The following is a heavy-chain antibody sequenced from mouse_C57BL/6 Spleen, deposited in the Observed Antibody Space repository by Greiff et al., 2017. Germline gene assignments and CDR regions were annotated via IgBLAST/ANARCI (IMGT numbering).Heavy chain of an antibody. CDR2: IYPGSGST. V-gene: IGHV1-55*01. J-gene: IGHJ1*03. Sequence: QVQLQQPGAELVKPGASVKMSCKASGYTFTSYWITWVKQRPGQGLEWIGDIYPGSGSTNYNEKFKSKATLTVVTSSSTAYMQLSSLTSEDSAVYYCANYYGSRRDWYFDVWGTGTTVTVSS. D-gene: IGHD1-1*01. CDR3: ANYYGSRRDWYFDV. CDR1: GYTFTSYW.